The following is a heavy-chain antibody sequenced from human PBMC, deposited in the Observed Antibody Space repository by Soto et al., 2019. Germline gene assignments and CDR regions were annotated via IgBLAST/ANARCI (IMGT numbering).Heavy chain of an antibody. CDR1: GYGFNPNW. CDR2: MYPGDSDT. CDR3: ARLPRDCNKTSCYYADH. Sequence: GEPLKDYCSGCGYGFNPNWFDWVRQLPRRGLEWVGIMYPGDSDTRYNPSLQGHVTLSVDVTVSTAFLQWRSLETSDTGMYFCARLPRDCNKTSCYYADHWGQGTQVTVS. D-gene: IGHD3-3*01. V-gene: IGHV5-51*01. J-gene: IGHJ4*02.